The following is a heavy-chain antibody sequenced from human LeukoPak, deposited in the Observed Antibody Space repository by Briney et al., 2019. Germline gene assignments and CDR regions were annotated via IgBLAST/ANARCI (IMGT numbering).Heavy chain of an antibody. V-gene: IGHV3-21*01. CDR3: AREVEYISPTVYYGMDV. J-gene: IGHJ6*02. Sequence: PGGSLRLSCAASGFTFSSYSMNWVRQAPGKGLEWVSSISSSSSYIYYADSVKGRFTISRDNAKNSLYLQMNSLRAEDTVVYYCAREVEYISPTVYYGMDVWGQGTTVTVSS. D-gene: IGHD6-6*01. CDR2: ISSSSSYI. CDR1: GFTFSSYS.